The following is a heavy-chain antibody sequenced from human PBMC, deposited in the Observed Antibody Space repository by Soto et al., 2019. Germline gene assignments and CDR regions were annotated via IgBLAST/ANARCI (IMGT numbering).Heavy chain of an antibody. CDR3: ARSGYSYGPNPLFY. CDR2: INHSGST. D-gene: IGHD5-18*01. CDR1: GGSFSGYY. J-gene: IGHJ4*02. V-gene: IGHV4-34*01. Sequence: SETLSLTCAVYGGSFSGYYWSWIRQPPGKGLEWIGEINHSGSTNYNPSLKSRVTISVDTSKNQFSLKLSSVTAADTAVYYCARSGYSYGPNPLFYWGQGTLVTVSS.